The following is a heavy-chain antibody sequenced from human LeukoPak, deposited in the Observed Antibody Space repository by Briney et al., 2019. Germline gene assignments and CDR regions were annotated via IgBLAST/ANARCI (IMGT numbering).Heavy chain of an antibody. V-gene: IGHV4-39*07. CDR3: AREDGYGSGSIDY. CDR2: IYYRGST. J-gene: IGHJ4*02. D-gene: IGHD3-10*01. CDR1: GGSISSSSYY. Sequence: SETLSLTCTVSGGSISSSSYYWGWIRQPPGKGLEWIGSIYYRGSTYYNPSLKSRVTISVDTSKNQFSLKLSSVTAADTAVYYCAREDGYGSGSIDYWGQGTLVTVSS.